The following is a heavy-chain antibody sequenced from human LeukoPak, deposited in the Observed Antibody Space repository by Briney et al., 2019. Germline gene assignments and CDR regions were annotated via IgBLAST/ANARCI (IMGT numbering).Heavy chain of an antibody. Sequence: PSETPSLTCAVYGGSFSGYYWSWIRQPPGKGLEWIGEINHSGSTNYNPSLKSRVTISVDTSKNQFSLKLSSVTAADTAVYYCARDDRIAVAGQVYWGQGTLVTVSS. CDR2: INHSGST. D-gene: IGHD6-19*01. CDR1: GGSFSGYY. CDR3: ARDDRIAVAGQVY. V-gene: IGHV4-34*01. J-gene: IGHJ4*02.